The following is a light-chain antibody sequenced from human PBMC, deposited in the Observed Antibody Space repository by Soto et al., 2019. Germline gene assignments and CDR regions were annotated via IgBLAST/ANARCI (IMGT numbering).Light chain of an antibody. J-gene: IGKJ5*01. CDR1: QSVSSN. V-gene: IGKV3-20*01. Sequence: EIGIAQYPGTLSVSPGEGVPLSCRASQSVSSNLAWYQQRPGQAPRLLMSGASSRATGIPDRFSGTGSETDFTLTINRLEPEDFAVYYCQQYENSPITFGQGTRLEI. CDR3: QQYENSPIT. CDR2: GAS.